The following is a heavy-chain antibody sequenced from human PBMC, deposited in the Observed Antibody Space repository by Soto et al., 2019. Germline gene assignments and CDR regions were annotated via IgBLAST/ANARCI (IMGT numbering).Heavy chain of an antibody. D-gene: IGHD3-3*01. CDR3: ARDLTIFGVAPDY. CDR1: GLTFCSYS. CDR2: ISSTASTI. V-gene: IGHV3-48*04. Sequence: GGSLRLCCAACGLTFCSYSMNWVRQAPGKGLEWVSYISSTASTIYYSDSVKGRFTISRDNAKNSLYLQMNSLRAEDTAVYYCARDLTIFGVAPDYWGQGTLVTVSS. J-gene: IGHJ4*02.